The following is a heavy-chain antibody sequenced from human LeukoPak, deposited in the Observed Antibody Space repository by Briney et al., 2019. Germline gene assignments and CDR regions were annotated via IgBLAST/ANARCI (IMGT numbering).Heavy chain of an antibody. CDR1: GFTFSSYS. J-gene: IGHJ4*02. CDR3: ARDVCSGYSCYSFDY. D-gene: IGHD2-15*01. V-gene: IGHV3-21*01. CDR2: ISTSSTFL. Sequence: PGGSLRLSCAASGFTFSSYSMNWVRQAPGKGLEWVSSISTSSTFLYSADSVKGRFTISRDNAKNSLYLQMNSLRAEDTAVYYCARDVCSGYSCYSFDYWGQGTLVTVSS.